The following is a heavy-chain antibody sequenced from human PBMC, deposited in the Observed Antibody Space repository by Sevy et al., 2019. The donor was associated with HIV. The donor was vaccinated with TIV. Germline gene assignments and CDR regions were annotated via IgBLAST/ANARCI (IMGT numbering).Heavy chain of an antibody. CDR1: GFTFSSYA. J-gene: IGHJ4*02. V-gene: IGHV3-23*01. Sequence: GGYLRLSCAASGFTFSSYAMSWVRQAPGKGLEWVSAISGSGGSTYYADSVKGRFTISRDNSKNTLYLQMNSLRAEDTAVYYCAKGTARFLEWSRTQYFDYWGQGTLVTVSS. CDR2: ISGSGGST. CDR3: AKGTARFLEWSRTQYFDY. D-gene: IGHD3-3*01.